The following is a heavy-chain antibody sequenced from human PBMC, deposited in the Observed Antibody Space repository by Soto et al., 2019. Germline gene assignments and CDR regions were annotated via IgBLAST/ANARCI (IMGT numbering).Heavy chain of an antibody. CDR2: IYYSGST. D-gene: IGHD3-22*01. V-gene: IGHV4-59*08. CDR1: GGSISSYY. Sequence: SEPLSLTCTVSGGSISSYYWSWIRQPPGKGLEWIGYIYYSGSTNYNPSLKSRVTISVDTSKNQFSLKLSSVTAADTAVYYCARTYYYDSIWFDPWGQGTLVTVSS. J-gene: IGHJ5*02. CDR3: ARTYYYDSIWFDP.